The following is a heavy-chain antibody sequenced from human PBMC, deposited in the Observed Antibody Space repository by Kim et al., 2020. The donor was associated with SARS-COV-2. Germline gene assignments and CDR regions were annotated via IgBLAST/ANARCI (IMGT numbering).Heavy chain of an antibody. D-gene: IGHD1-26*01. V-gene: IGHV3-74*01. CDR3: ARDPRGGIYFYDGMDV. Sequence: DAVKGRFTNYRDNARNTLYLQMNSLRGDDTAVYYCARDPRGGIYFYDGMDVWGQGTTVTVSS. J-gene: IGHJ6*02.